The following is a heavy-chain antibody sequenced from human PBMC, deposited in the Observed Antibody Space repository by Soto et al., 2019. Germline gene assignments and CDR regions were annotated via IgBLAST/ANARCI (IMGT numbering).Heavy chain of an antibody. J-gene: IGHJ4*02. CDR1: GFSLTTTGVG. CDR3: TQVYGSGSWGWYFHS. CDR2: VFWDGGE. V-gene: IGHV2-5*02. Sequence: QITLRESGPSLVKPTETLTLTCTFSGFSLTTTGVGLGWIRQPPGKALEWLAVVFWDGGERYSPSLKSRVTITKDTSKDQVVFTMTNMDPADTATYYCTQVYGSGSWGWYFHSWGQGTLVTVSS. D-gene: IGHD1-26*01.